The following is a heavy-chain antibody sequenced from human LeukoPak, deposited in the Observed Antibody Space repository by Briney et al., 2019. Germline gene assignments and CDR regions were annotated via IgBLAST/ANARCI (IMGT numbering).Heavy chain of an antibody. CDR3: ARGFKGGGGDY. Sequence: ASLRVSCKASGYTFTGPYIHWMRQAPGQGLEWMGWINPNSGGTKYAQKFQGRVTVTRDTSTSTAYMELSTLRSEDTAVYSVARGFKGGGGDYWGQGTLVTVSS. V-gene: IGHV1-2*02. D-gene: IGHD3-16*01. CDR2: INPNSGGT. J-gene: IGHJ4*02. CDR1: GYTFTGPY.